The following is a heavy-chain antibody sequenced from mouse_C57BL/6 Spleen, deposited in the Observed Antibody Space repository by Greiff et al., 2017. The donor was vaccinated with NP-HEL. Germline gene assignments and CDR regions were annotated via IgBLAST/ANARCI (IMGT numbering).Heavy chain of an antibody. Sequence: VQLQQSGPELVKPGASVKISCKASGYSFTGYYMNWVKQSPEKSLEWIGEINPSTGGTTYNQKFKAKATLTVDKSSSTAYMQLKSLTSEDSAVYYCARVVYGSPWFAYWGQGTLVTVSA. V-gene: IGHV1-42*01. D-gene: IGHD1-1*01. J-gene: IGHJ3*01. CDR3: ARVVYGSPWFAY. CDR1: GYSFTGYY. CDR2: INPSTGGT.